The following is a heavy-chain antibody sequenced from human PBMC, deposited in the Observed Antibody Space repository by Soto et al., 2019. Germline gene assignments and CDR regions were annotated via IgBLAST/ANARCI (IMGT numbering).Heavy chain of an antibody. J-gene: IGHJ3*02. D-gene: IGHD2-15*01. CDR1: GGTFGSYT. Sequence: QVQLVQSGAEVKKPGSSVKVSCKASGGTFGSYTISWVRQAPGQGLEWMGRIIPILGIANYAQKFQGRVTITADKSTSTAYMELSSLRSEDTAVYYCARDTVVTHRGAFDIWGQGTMVTVSS. V-gene: IGHV1-69*08. CDR2: IIPILGIA. CDR3: ARDTVVTHRGAFDI.